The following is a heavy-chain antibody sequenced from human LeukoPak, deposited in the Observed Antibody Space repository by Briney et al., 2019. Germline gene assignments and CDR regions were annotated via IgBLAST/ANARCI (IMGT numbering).Heavy chain of an antibody. V-gene: IGHV1-69*13. CDR1: GGTFSSYA. CDR3: AAIEGLNCSGGSCYGSY. D-gene: IGHD2-15*01. J-gene: IGHJ4*02. CDR2: IIPIFGTA. Sequence: GASVKVSCKASGGTFSSYAISWVRQAPGQGLEWMGGIIPIFGTANYAQKFQGRVTITADESTSTAYMELSSLRSEDTAVYYCAAIEGLNCSGGSCYGSYWGQGTLVTVSS.